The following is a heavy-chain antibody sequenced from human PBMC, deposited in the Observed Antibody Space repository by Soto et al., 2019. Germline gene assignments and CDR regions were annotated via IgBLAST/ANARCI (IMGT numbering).Heavy chain of an antibody. CDR3: AITYCRDNSCPRDFDF. J-gene: IGHJ4*02. CDR1: GGTFNTYT. Sequence: QVQVVQSGAEVKKPESSVKVSCKPSGGTFNTYTVNWVRLAPGHGLEWMGRFIPILDMAKYAQKFHDRVTITADRSTFTAYMEVHSLTSDDTAVYYCAITYCRDNSCPRDFDFWGPGTRVTVSS. V-gene: IGHV1-69*02. CDR2: FIPILDMA. D-gene: IGHD2-21*01.